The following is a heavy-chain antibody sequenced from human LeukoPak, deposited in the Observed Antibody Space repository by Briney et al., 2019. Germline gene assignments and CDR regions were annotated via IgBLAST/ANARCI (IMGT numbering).Heavy chain of an antibody. V-gene: IGHV5-51*01. CDR1: GSIFTNFW. D-gene: IGHD5-18*01. Sequence: GASLKISCKGSGSIFTNFWIGWVRQMPGKGLEWMAIIYPGDSDPRYSPSFQGQVTISVDKSINTAYLQWSSLEASDTAMYYCARCSYTSGYGFDYWGQGTLVTVSS. J-gene: IGHJ4*02. CDR3: ARCSYTSGYGFDY. CDR2: IYPGDSDP.